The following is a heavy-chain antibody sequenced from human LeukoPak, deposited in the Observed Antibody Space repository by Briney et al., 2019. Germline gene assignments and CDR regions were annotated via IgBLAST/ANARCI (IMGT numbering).Heavy chain of an antibody. V-gene: IGHV1-69*13. J-gene: IGHJ6*02. CDR1: GGTFSSYA. Sequence: SVKVSCKASGGTFSSYAISWVRQAPGQGLEWMGGIIPIFGTANYAQKFQGRVTITADESTSTAYMELGSLRSEDTAVYYCARVRYYDSSGYSPHSYYYGMDVWGQGTTVTVSS. D-gene: IGHD3-22*01. CDR2: IIPIFGTA. CDR3: ARVRYYDSSGYSPHSYYYGMDV.